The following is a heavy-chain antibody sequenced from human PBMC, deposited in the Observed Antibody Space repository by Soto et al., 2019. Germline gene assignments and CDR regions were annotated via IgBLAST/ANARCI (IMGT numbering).Heavy chain of an antibody. CDR1: GFTFSSYW. J-gene: IGHJ3*02. Sequence: GGSLRLSCAASGFTFSSYWMSWVRQAPGKGLEWVANIKQDGSEKYYVDSVKGRFTISRDNAKNSLYLQMNSLRAEDTAVYYCARSIVVVAAWDGVGAFDIWGQGTMVTVSS. CDR3: ARSIVVVAAWDGVGAFDI. CDR2: IKQDGSEK. V-gene: IGHV3-7*01. D-gene: IGHD2-15*01.